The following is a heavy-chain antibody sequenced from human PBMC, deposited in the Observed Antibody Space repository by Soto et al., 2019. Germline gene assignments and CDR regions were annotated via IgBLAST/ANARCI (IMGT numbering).Heavy chain of an antibody. D-gene: IGHD6-25*01. J-gene: IGHJ3*02. Sequence: GGSLRLSCAASGFTLRTYGMHWVRQAPGKGLEWVAVISYDGSNKYYADSVKGRFTISRDNSKKTLYVRMNSLRVEDTAVYYCAKVPAPNDAFDIWGQGTMVTVSS. CDR3: AKVPAPNDAFDI. CDR2: ISYDGSNK. V-gene: IGHV3-30*18. CDR1: GFTLRTYG.